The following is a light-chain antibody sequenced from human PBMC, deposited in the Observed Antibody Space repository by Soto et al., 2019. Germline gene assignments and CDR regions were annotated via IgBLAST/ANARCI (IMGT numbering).Light chain of an antibody. CDR1: SPNSGRDY. CDR3: AAWDDSLSGYV. J-gene: IGLJ1*01. Sequence: VRTQPPSASGTPRQRVTISCSGTSPNSGRDYVSFYQQLARTAPKLLIYSNDQRPSGGCHLVSYSQSGPSAPLATSGLRSEDEADYYCAAWDDSLSGYVFGTGSKVTVL. CDR2: SND. V-gene: IGLV1-47*02.